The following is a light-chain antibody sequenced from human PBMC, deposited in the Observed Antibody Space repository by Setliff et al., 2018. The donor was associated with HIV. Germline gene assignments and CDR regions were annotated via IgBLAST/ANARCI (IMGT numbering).Light chain of an antibody. V-gene: IGKV3-20*01. CDR1: QSIGGNY. CDR3: QRYGSRLT. J-gene: IGKJ4*01. CDR2: AAS. Sequence: EIVLTQSPGTLSLSPGDRATLSCRASQSIGGNYLAWYQKKSGLAPRLLIYAASSRAPGIPDRFSGSGSGTDFSLTISRLEPQDFAVYYCQRYGSRLTFGGGTKVDIK.